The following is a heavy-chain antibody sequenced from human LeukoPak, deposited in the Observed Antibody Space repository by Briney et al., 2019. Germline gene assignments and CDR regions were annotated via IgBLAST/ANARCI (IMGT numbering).Heavy chain of an antibody. CDR3: ARGGRFLEWSKNDAFDI. D-gene: IGHD3-3*01. CDR2: INPNSGGT. V-gene: IGHV1-2*02. J-gene: IGHJ3*02. Sequence: ASVKVSCKASGYTFTGYYMRWVRQAPGQGLEWMGWINPNSGGTNYAQKFQGRVTMTRDTSISTAYMELSRLRSDDTAVYYCARGGRFLEWSKNDAFDIWGQGTMVTVSS. CDR1: GYTFTGYY.